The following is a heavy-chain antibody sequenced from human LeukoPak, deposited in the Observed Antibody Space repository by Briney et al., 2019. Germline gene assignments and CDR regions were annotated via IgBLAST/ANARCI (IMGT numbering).Heavy chain of an antibody. D-gene: IGHD3-22*01. CDR1: GFTFSSYT. CDR3: ARDPRYYDSSGYYYAVYFDY. J-gene: IGHJ4*02. V-gene: IGHV3-21*04. Sequence: GGSLRLSCAASGFTFSSYTMNWVRQAPGKGLEWVSSISSSDSYIYYADSVKGRFTISRDNAKNSLYLQMNSLRAEDTAVYYCARDPRYYDSSGYYYAVYFDYWGQGTLVTASS. CDR2: ISSSDSYI.